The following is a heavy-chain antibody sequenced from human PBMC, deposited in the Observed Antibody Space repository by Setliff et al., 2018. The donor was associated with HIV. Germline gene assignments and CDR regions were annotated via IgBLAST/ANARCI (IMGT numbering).Heavy chain of an antibody. CDR2: IYYSGST. V-gene: IGHV4-59*01. D-gene: IGHD3-22*01. CDR1: GGSISSYY. CDR3: ARGWGFWYYDSSGYGGRLYYYYGMDV. Sequence: SETLSLTCTVSGGSISSYYWSWIRQPPGKGLEWIGYIYYSGSTNYNPSLKSRVTISVDTSKNQFSLKLSSVTAADTAVYYCARGWGFWYYDSSGYGGRLYYYYGMDVWGQGTTVTVSS. J-gene: IGHJ6*02.